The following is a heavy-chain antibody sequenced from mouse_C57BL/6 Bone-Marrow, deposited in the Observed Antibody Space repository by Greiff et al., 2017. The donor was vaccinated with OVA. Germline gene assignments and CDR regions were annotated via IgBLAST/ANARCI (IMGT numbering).Heavy chain of an antibody. Sequence: EVNLVESGGGLVKPGGSLKLSCAASGFTFSDYGMHWVRQAPEKGLEWVAYISSGSSTIYYADKVKGRFTISRDNAKNTLFLQMTSLRSEDTAMYYCARINYWYFDVWGTGTTVTVSS. CDR1: GFTFSDYG. V-gene: IGHV5-17*01. J-gene: IGHJ1*03. CDR3: ARINYWYFDV. CDR2: ISSGSSTI.